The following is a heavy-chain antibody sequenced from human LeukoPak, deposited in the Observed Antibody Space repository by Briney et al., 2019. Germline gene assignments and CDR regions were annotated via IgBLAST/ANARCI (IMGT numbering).Heavy chain of an antibody. D-gene: IGHD3-10*01. CDR1: GGSISSSNW. Sequence: SETLSLTCAVSGGSISSSNWWSWVRQPPGKGLEWIGEIYHSGSTNYNPSLKSRVTISVDKSKNQFSLKLSSVTAADTAVYYCARENGSGSYWSYCFDYWGQGTLVTVSS. J-gene: IGHJ4*02. CDR2: IYHSGST. V-gene: IGHV4-4*02. CDR3: ARENGSGSYWSYCFDY.